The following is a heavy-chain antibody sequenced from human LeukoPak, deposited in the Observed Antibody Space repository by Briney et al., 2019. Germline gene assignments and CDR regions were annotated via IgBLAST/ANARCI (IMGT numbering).Heavy chain of an antibody. Sequence: GGSLRLSCAASGFTFDDYGMSWVRQAPGKGLEWVSGINWNGGSTGYAVSVKGRFTISRDSSKNTLYLQMNSLRAEDTAVYYCARRAGDYSHPYDYWGQGTLVTVSS. J-gene: IGHJ4*02. V-gene: IGHV3-20*04. CDR1: GFTFDDYG. CDR3: ARRAGDYSHPYDY. CDR2: INWNGGST. D-gene: IGHD3-22*01.